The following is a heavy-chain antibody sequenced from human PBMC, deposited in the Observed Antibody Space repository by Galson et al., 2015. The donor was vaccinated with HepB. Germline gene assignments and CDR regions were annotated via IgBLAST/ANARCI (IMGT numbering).Heavy chain of an antibody. CDR3: ARDQSFVYDYGMDV. CDR1: GFTFSSYW. Sequence: SLRLSCAASGFTFSSYWMSWVRQAPGKGLEWVANIKQDGSEKYYVDSVKGRFTISRDNAKNSLYLQMNSLRAEDTAVYYCARDQSFVYDYGMDVWGQGTTVTVSS. CDR2: IKQDGSEK. J-gene: IGHJ6*02. V-gene: IGHV3-7*03. D-gene: IGHD3-10*01.